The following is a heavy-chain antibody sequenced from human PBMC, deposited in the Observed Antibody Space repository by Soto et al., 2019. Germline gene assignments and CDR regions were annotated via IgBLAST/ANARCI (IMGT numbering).Heavy chain of an antibody. CDR2: IIPIFGTA. Sequence: QVQLVQSGAEVKKPGSSVKVSCKASGGTFSSYAISWVRQAPGQGLEWMGGIIPIFGTANYAQKFQGRVMTTAAESTSTAYMELSSPRSEDTAVYYCARPTRYYYDSSGQSAWFDPWGQGTLVTVSS. J-gene: IGHJ5*02. D-gene: IGHD3-22*01. CDR1: GGTFSSYA. CDR3: ARPTRYYYDSSGQSAWFDP. V-gene: IGHV1-69*12.